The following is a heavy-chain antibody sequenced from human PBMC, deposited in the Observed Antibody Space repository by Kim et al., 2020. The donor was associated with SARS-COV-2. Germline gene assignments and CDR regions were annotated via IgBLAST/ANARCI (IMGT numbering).Heavy chain of an antibody. CDR3: ARDHETTNYFDY. CDR1: GFTFSSYG. V-gene: IGHV3-33*05. J-gene: IGHJ4*02. D-gene: IGHD4-17*01. Sequence: GGSLRLSCAASGFTFSSYGMHWVRQAPGKGLEWVAVISYDGSNKYYVDSVKGRFTISRDNSKNTLYLQMNSLKSEDTGVYYCARDHETTNYFDYWGQGTLVTVSS. CDR2: ISYDGSNK.